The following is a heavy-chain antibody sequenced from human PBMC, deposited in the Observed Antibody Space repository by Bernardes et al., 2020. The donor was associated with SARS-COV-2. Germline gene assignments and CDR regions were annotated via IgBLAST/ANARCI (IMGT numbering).Heavy chain of an antibody. CDR3: ARRSGISMVQGLYAMEV. Sequence: GESLKISCQGSGYSFTNYWINWVRQMPGKGLEWMGRIDPSDSYTDYSPSFQGHVTISADKSTSTAYLQWSSLKASDTAMYYCARRSGISMVQGLYAMEVWGQGTTVTVS. D-gene: IGHD3-10*01. J-gene: IGHJ6*02. CDR2: IDPSDSYT. V-gene: IGHV5-10-1*01. CDR1: GYSFTNYW.